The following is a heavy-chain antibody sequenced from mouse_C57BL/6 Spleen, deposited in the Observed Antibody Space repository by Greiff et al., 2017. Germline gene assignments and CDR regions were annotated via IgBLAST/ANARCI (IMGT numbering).Heavy chain of an antibody. D-gene: IGHD2-4*01. Sequence: QVQLQQSGPGLVQPSQSLSITCTVSGFSLTSYGVHWVRQSPGKGLEWLGVIWRGGSTDYTAAFMSRLSITKDNSKSQVFFKMNSLQADDTAIYYCAKEGNDYGYYYAMDYWGQGTSVTVSS. J-gene: IGHJ4*01. CDR1: GFSLTSYG. CDR3: AKEGNDYGYYYAMDY. CDR2: IWRGGST. V-gene: IGHV2-5*01.